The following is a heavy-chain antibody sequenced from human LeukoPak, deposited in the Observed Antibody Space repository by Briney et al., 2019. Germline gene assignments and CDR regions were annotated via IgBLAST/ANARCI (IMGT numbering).Heavy chain of an antibody. D-gene: IGHD3-10*01. CDR2: IYWDDDK. V-gene: IGHV2-5*02. J-gene: IGHJ4*02. Sequence: GPTLVNPTQTLTLTCTFSGFSLSTSGVGVGWIRQPPGKALEWLALIYWDDDKRYSPSLKSRLTITRDTSKNQVVLTMTNIDPVDTAAYYCARPYGSGSYYNDWGQGTLVTVSS. CDR1: GFSLSTSGVG. CDR3: ARPYGSGSYYND.